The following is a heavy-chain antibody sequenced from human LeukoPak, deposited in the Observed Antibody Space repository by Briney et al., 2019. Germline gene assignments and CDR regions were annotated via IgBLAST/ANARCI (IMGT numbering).Heavy chain of an antibody. CDR2: IIPILGIA. J-gene: IGHJ4*02. D-gene: IGHD3-10*01. CDR1: GGTFSSYA. V-gene: IGHV1-69*04. Sequence: ASVKVSCKASGGTFSSYAISWVRQAPGQGLEWMGRIIPILGIANYAQKFQGRVTITADKSTSTAYMELSSLRSEDTAVYYCARDLPRVRGVTSHDDYWGQGTLVTVSS. CDR3: ARDLPRVRGVTSHDDY.